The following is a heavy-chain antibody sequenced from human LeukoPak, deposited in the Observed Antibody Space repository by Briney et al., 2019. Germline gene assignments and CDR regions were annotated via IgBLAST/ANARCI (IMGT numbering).Heavy chain of an antibody. CDR2: INPSGGST. V-gene: IGHV1-46*01. D-gene: IGHD3-3*01. CDR3: ARDRMYYDFWSGYTLPDYGMDV. Sequence: ASVKVSCKASGYTFTSYYMHWVRQAPGQGLEWMGIINPSGGSTSYAQKFQGRVTMTRDTSTSTVHMELSSLRSEDTAVYYCARDRMYYDFWSGYTLPDYGMDVWGQGTTVTVSS. J-gene: IGHJ6*02. CDR1: GYTFTSYY.